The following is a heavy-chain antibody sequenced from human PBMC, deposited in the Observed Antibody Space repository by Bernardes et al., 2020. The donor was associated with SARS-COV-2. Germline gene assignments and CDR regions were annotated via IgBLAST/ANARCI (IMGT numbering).Heavy chain of an antibody. D-gene: IGHD3-22*01. Sequence: GGSLRLSCAASGFTFSSYWMHWVRQAPGKGLVWVSRINSDGSSTSYADSVKGRFTISRDNAKNTLYLQMNSLRAEDTAVYYCARDRVEAYYYDSSGYYYTSNFDYWGQGTLVTVSS. V-gene: IGHV3-74*01. CDR1: GFTFSSYW. J-gene: IGHJ4*02. CDR3: ARDRVEAYYYDSSGYYYTSNFDY. CDR2: INSDGSST.